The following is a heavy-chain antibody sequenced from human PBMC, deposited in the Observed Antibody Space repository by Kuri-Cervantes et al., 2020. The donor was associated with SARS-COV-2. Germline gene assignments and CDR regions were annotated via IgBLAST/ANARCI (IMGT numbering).Heavy chain of an antibody. Sequence: GESLKISCAASGFTFSSYAMSWVRQAPGKGLEWVSAISGSGGSTYYADSVKGRFTISRDNSKNTLYLQMNSLRAEDTALYYCAKDLGTMVQGATGAGIFDYWGQGTLVTVSS. D-gene: IGHD3-10*01. J-gene: IGHJ4*02. V-gene: IGHV3-23*01. CDR2: ISGSGGST. CDR1: GFTFSSYA. CDR3: AKDLGTMVQGATGAGIFDY.